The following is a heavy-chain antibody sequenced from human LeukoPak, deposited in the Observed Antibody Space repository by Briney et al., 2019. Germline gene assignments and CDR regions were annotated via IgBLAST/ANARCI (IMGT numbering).Heavy chain of an antibody. CDR2: ISYDGSNE. Sequence: GGSLRFSCAASGFTFSSYVMHWGRQAPGKGLEWVAIISYDGSNEYYADSVKGRFTISRDNSKNTLYLQMNSLRAEDTAVYYCANVNAMSTGYWGQGTLVTVSS. D-gene: IGHD2-2*01. CDR3: ANVNAMSTGY. J-gene: IGHJ4*02. V-gene: IGHV3-30*04. CDR1: GFTFSSYV.